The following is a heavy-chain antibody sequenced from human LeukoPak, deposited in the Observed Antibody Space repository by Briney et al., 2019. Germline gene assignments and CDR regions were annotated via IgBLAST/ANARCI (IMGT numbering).Heavy chain of an antibody. CDR2: ISGYGDST. V-gene: IGHV3-23*01. CDR1: GFNFADFS. D-gene: IGHD4-17*01. Sequence: GGSLRLSCAASGFNFADFSLAWVRQAPGKGLEWVSGISGYGDSTYYADSVKGRFTISRDNSYSTLSLQMSSLRAEDTAAYYCTKSPLLVTTHPFDYWGQGTLVTVSS. CDR3: TKSPLLVTTHPFDY. J-gene: IGHJ4*02.